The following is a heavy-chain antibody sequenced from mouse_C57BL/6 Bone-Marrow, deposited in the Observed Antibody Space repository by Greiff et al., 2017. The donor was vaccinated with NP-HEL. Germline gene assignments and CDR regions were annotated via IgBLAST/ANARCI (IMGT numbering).Heavy chain of an antibody. V-gene: IGHV3-5*01. CDR3: ARGYYDYDGGYFDY. J-gene: IGHJ2*01. D-gene: IGHD2-4*01. CDR1: GISITTGNYR. CDR2: IYYSGTI. Sequence: EVKLLESGPGLVKPSQTVFLTCTVTGISITTGNYRWSWIRQFPGNKLEWIGYIYYSGTITYNPSLTSRTTITRDTPKNQFFLEMNSLTAEDTATYYCARGYYDYDGGYFDYWGQGTTLTVSS.